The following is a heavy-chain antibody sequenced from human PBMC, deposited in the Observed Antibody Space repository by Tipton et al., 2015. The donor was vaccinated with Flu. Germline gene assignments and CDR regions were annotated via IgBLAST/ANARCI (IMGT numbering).Heavy chain of an antibody. D-gene: IGHD6-13*01. Sequence: LRLSCAVHGGSFSDYSWNWIRQPPGKGLEWIGEIKPSGITNYNPSLKSRVTITIDTSKNQFSLELTSVTAADTAVYYCARRGSSSWYRPLFFDDRGQGSLVTVSS. CDR1: GGSFSDYS. CDR3: ARRGSSSWYRPLFFDD. J-gene: IGHJ4*02. CDR2: IKPSGIT. V-gene: IGHV4-34*01.